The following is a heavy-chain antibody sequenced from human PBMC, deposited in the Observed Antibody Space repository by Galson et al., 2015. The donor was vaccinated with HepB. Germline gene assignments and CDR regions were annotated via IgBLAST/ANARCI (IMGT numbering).Heavy chain of an antibody. CDR2: ISYDGSNK. J-gene: IGHJ4*02. CDR3: ARMYYDYVWGSYRGPFDY. V-gene: IGHV3-30-3*01. Sequence: SLRLSCAASGFTFSSYAMHWVRQAPGKGLEWVAVISYDGSNKYYADSVKGRFTISRDNSKNTLYLQMNSLRAEDTAVYYCARMYYDYVWGSYRGPFDYWGQGTLVTVSS. CDR1: GFTFSSYA. D-gene: IGHD3-16*02.